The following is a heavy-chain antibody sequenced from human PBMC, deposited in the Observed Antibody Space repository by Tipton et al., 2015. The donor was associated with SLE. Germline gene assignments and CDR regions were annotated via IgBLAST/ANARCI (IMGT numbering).Heavy chain of an antibody. D-gene: IGHD1-26*01. J-gene: IGHJ2*01. CDR2: IRYDGSNK. Sequence: SLRLSCAASGFTFSSYGMHWVRQAPGKGLEWVAFIRYDGSNKYYADSMKGRFTISRDNSKNTLYLQMNSLRVEDTAVYYCHGSGSNYRGGYWYFDLWGRGTLVTVSS. CDR1: GFTFSSYG. CDR3: HGSGSNYRGGYWYFDL. V-gene: IGHV3-30*02.